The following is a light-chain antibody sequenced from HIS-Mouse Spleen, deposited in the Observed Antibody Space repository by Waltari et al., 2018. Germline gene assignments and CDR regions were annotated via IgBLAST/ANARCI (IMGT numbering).Light chain of an antibody. V-gene: IGLV3-25*03. J-gene: IGLJ3*02. CDR1: ALPKQS. CDR2: KDS. Sequence: SYELTQPPSVSVSPGQTARITCSGDALPKQSAYWYQKKPGQAPVLVIYKDSERPSGIPERFSGSSSGTTVTLTISGVQAEDEADYYCQSADSSGTNWVFGGGTKLTVL. CDR3: QSADSSGTNWV.